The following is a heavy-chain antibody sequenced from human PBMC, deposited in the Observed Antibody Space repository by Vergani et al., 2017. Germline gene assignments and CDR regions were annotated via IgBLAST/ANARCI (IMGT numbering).Heavy chain of an antibody. CDR1: GFTFSNAW. D-gene: IGHD6-6*01. J-gene: IGHJ4*02. Sequence: EVQLVESGGGLVKPGGSLRLSCAASGFTFSNAWMSWVRQAPGKGLEWVGRIKSKTDDGTTDYAAPVKGRFTISRDDSKNTLYLQMNSLKTEDTAVYYCTTDNPYSSSAPFDYWGQGTLVTVSS. CDR3: TTDNPYSSSAPFDY. CDR2: IKSKTDDGTT. V-gene: IGHV3-15*01.